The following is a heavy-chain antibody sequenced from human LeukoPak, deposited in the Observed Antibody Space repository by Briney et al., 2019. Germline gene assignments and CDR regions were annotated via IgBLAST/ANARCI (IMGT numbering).Heavy chain of an antibody. CDR3: ARDREYYFDY. CDR2: ISSSSIYT. CDR1: GFALSDYY. V-gene: IGHV3-11*06. J-gene: IGHJ4*02. Sequence: GGSLRLSCAASGFALSDYYMSWIRQAPGKGLEWVSYISSSSIYTNYADSVKGRFTISRDNARNSLYLQMNSLRAEDTAVYYCARDREYYFDYWGQGTLVTVSS.